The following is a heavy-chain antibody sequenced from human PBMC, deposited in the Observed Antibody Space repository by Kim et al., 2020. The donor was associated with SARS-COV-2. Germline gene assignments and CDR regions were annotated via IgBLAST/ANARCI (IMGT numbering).Heavy chain of an antibody. J-gene: IGHJ6*02. CDR3: ATPPKEVKYHYVMDV. CDR2: IIPIYGPA. Sequence: SVKVSCKASGGTFSTYSISWVRQAPGQGLEWMGGIIPIYGPANYAQKFEDRVTITADESTSTVYMELSSLRSEDTAVYYCATPPKEVKYHYVMDVWGQGTTVTVSS. CDR1: GGTFSTYS. V-gene: IGHV1-69*13.